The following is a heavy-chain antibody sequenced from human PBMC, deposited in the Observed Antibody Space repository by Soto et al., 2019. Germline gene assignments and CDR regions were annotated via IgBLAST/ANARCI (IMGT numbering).Heavy chain of an antibody. V-gene: IGHV3-72*01. J-gene: IGHJ4*02. Sequence: EVQLVQSGGGLVQPGGSLRLSCAASGLTLSDHYMDWVRQTPGKGLEWIGRSRNKVIGYTTEYAASVKGRFTISRDDSXXXXYXQMNSLRTDDTAVYYCARGAPPFDDWGQGTLVTVSS. CDR2: SRNKVIGYTT. CDR3: ARGAPPFDD. CDR1: GLTLSDHY.